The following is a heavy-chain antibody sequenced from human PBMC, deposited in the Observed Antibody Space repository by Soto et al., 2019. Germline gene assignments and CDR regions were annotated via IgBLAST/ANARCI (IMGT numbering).Heavy chain of an antibody. CDR2: INTANGNT. CDR3: ARDEAV. J-gene: IGHJ4*02. V-gene: IGHV1-3*04. CDR1: GYIFTRNA. Sequence: QVHLVQSGAEVKKPGASVNVSCKASGYIFTRNAIHWVRQAPGQRFEWMGWINTANGNTKYSQNFQGRVIITRDTSAAMLSQELSSLPAEDTAIYYCARDEAVWGQGTLVTVYS.